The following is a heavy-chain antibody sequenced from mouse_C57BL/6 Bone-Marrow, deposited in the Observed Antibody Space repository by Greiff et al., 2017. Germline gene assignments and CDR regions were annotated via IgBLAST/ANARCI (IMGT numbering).Heavy chain of an antibody. CDR3: ARTLFAY. J-gene: IGHJ3*01. Sequence: QVQLKQSGPELVKPGASVKISCKASGYSFPSYYIHWVKQRPGQGLEWIGWIYPGSGNTKYNEKFKGKATLTADTSSSTAYMQLSSLTSEDSAVYYCARTLFAYWGQGTLVTVSA. CDR2: IYPGSGNT. CDR1: GYSFPSYY. V-gene: IGHV1-66*01.